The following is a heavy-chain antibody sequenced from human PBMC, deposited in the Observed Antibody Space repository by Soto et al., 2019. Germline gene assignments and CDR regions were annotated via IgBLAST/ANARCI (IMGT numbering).Heavy chain of an antibody. CDR2: ISGSGGST. CDR1: GFTFSSYA. V-gene: IGHV3-23*01. Sequence: GGSLRLSCAASGFTFSSYAMSWVRQAPGKGLEWVSAISGSGGSTYYADSVKGRFTISRDNSKNTLYLQMNSLRADDTAVYYCAKGSGYSSGWYAFDIWGQGTLVTVSS. J-gene: IGHJ3*02. D-gene: IGHD6-19*01. CDR3: AKGSGYSSGWYAFDI.